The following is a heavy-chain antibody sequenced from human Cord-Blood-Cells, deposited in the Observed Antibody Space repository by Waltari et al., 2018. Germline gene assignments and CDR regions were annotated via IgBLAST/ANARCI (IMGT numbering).Heavy chain of an antibody. CDR1: GGSFSGYY. V-gene: IGHV4-34*01. J-gene: IGHJ6*02. CDR2: INHSGST. CDR3: ARVHRIAAAGTDV. Sequence: QVQLQQWGAGLLKPSETLSLTCAVYGGSFSGYYWSWIRQPPGKGLEWIGEINHSGSTNYNPSLTSRVTISVDTSKNQFSLKLSSVTAADTAVYYCARVHRIAAAGTDVWGQGTTVTVSS. D-gene: IGHD6-13*01.